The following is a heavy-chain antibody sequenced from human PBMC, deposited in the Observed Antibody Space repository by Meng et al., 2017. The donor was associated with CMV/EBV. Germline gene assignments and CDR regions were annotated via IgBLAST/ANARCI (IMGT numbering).Heavy chain of an antibody. Sequence: SETLSLTCTVSGGSISSGGYYWTWVRQHPGTGLEWIGYIHYSGGTYDNPSLRSRVTISVDVFKNQFSRKLSSVTAAGTAVYYCARDKSAISGLVDHYGMDVWGQGTTVTVSS. V-gene: IGHV4-31*03. CDR1: GGSISSGGYY. CDR2: IHYSGGT. D-gene: IGHD3/OR15-3a*01. CDR3: ARDKSAISGLVDHYGMDV. J-gene: IGHJ6*02.